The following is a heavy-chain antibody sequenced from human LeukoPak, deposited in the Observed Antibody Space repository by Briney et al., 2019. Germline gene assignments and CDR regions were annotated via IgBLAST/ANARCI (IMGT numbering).Heavy chain of an antibody. D-gene: IGHD2-2*02. CDR1: GFTFSSYA. V-gene: IGHV3-23*01. J-gene: IGHJ4*02. CDR3: AKDRTVVPAAIGFDY. CDR2: ISGSGGST. Sequence: GGSLRLSCAASGFTFSSYAMSWVRQAPGKGLEWVSAISGSGGSTYYADSMKGRFTISRDNSKNTLYLQMNSLRAEDTAVYYCAKDRTVVPAAIGFDYWGQGTLVTVSS.